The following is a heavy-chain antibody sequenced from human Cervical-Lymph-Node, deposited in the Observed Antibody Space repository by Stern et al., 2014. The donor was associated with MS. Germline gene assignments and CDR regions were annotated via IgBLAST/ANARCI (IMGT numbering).Heavy chain of an antibody. D-gene: IGHD6-19*01. Sequence: QVQLQESGPGLVKPSQTLSITCTVSGGSISSGGYYWSWIRQHPGKGLEWIGYIYYSGSTYYNPSLKSRVTISVDTSKNQFSLKLSSVTAADTAVYYCARDSSGWYSYYYYGMDVWGQGTTVTVSS. CDR2: IYYSGST. CDR3: ARDSSGWYSYYYYGMDV. V-gene: IGHV4-31*03. CDR1: GGSISSGGYY. J-gene: IGHJ6*02.